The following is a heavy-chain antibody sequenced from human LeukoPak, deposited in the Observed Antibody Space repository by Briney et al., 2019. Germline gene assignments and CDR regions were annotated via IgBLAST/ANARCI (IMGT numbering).Heavy chain of an antibody. J-gene: IGHJ1*01. CDR2: IYYSGRT. D-gene: IGHD3-22*01. CDR3: ARRRYYDGSGYLD. CDR1: GDSVSRSDSY. V-gene: IGHV4-39*01. Sequence: PSETLSLTCSVSGDSVSRSDSYWDWIRQSPGKGLEWIGTIYYSGRTYYSPSLKSRVTMSVDPSNNQFSLNLRSVTAADTAVYYCARRRYYDGSGYLDWGQGTLLSVSS.